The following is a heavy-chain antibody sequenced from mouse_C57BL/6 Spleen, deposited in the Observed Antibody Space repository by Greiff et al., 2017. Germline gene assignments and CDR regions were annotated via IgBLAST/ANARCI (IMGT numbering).Heavy chain of an antibody. CDR1: GYAFSSYW. D-gene: IGHD1-1*01. CDR3: ARGGPYYYGSSDWYFDV. CDR2: IYPGDGDT. J-gene: IGHJ1*03. Sequence: VQLQQSGAELVKPGASVKISCKASGYAFSSYWMNWVKQRPGKGLEWIGQIYPGDGDTNYNGKFKGKATLTADKSSSTAYMQLSSLTSEDSAVYFCARGGPYYYGSSDWYFDVWGTGTTVTVSS. V-gene: IGHV1-80*01.